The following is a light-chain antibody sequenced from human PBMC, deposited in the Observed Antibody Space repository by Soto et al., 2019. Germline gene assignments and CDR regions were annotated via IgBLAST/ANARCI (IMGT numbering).Light chain of an antibody. CDR2: GAS. V-gene: IGKV3-20*01. CDR3: QHYGTSAL. Sequence: EIVLTQSPGTLSLSPGERATLSCRASQSVSSSYLAWYQQKPGQAPRLLIYGASSRATGIPDRFSVSASGTDFTLTISRLEPEGFAVYYCQHYGTSALVGPGTKVDIK. CDR1: QSVSSSY. J-gene: IGKJ3*01.